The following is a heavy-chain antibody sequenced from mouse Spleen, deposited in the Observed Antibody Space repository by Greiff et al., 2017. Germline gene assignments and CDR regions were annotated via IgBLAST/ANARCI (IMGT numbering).Heavy chain of an antibody. V-gene: IGHV5-15*01. CDR2: ISNLAYSI. CDR1: GFTFSDYG. D-gene: IGHD2-13*01. Sequence: EVKLVESGGGLVKPGGSLKLSCAASGFTFSDYGMAWVRQAPGKGPEWVAFISNLAYSIYYADTVTGRFTISRENAKNTLYLEMSSLRSEDTAMYYCARQGIYYGDYVWFAYWGQGTLVTVSA. CDR3: ARQGIYYGDYVWFAY. J-gene: IGHJ3*01.